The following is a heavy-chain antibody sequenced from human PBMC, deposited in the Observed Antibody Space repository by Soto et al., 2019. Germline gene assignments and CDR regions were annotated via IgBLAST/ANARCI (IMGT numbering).Heavy chain of an antibody. CDR3: ARDSNSVRATYFDY. D-gene: IGHD1-26*01. CDR2: IYYSGST. CDR1: GGSISSYY. Sequence: SETLSLTCTVSGGSISSYYWSWIRQPPGKGLEWIGYIYYSGSTNYNPSLKSRVTISVDTSKNQFSLKLSSVTAADTAVYYCARDSNSVRATYFDYWGQGTLVTVSS. J-gene: IGHJ4*02. V-gene: IGHV4-59*01.